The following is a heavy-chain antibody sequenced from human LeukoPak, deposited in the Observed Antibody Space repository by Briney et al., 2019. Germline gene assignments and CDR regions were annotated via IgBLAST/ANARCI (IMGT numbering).Heavy chain of an antibody. CDR1: GFTFSSYS. V-gene: IGHV3-21*01. D-gene: IGHD5-24*01. CDR3: ARGRDGYTLIDAFDI. CDR2: ISTSSIYI. J-gene: IGHJ3*02. Sequence: GGSLRLSCAASGFTFSSYSMNWVRQAPGKGLEWVSSISTSSIYIYYANSLKGRFTISRDNAKNSLYLQMNCLRVEDTAVYYCARGRDGYTLIDAFDIWGQGTMVTVSS.